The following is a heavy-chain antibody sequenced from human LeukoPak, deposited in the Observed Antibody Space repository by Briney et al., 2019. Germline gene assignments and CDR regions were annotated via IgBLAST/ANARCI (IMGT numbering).Heavy chain of an antibody. D-gene: IGHD3-9*01. Sequence: GGSLRLSCAASGFTFSSYAMSWVRQAPGKGMEWVSAISGSGGSTYYADSVKGRFIISRDNSKNTLYLQMNSLRAEDTAVYYCAKNVRYFDLYWGQGTLVTVSS. J-gene: IGHJ4*02. CDR3: AKNVRYFDLY. V-gene: IGHV3-23*01. CDR1: GFTFSSYA. CDR2: ISGSGGST.